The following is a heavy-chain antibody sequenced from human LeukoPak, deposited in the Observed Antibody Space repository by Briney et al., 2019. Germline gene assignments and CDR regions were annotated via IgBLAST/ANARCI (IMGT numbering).Heavy chain of an antibody. CDR3: AKGYNYGPFDY. CDR1: GGFISNGGYY. Sequence: SETLSLTCTVSGGFISNGGYYWNWIRQHPGKGLEWIGYIYYSGNTYYNPSLKSRVTISVDTSKNQFSLKLSSVTAADTAVYYCAKGYNYGPFDYWGQGTLVTVSS. V-gene: IGHV4-31*03. CDR2: IYYSGNT. D-gene: IGHD5-18*01. J-gene: IGHJ4*02.